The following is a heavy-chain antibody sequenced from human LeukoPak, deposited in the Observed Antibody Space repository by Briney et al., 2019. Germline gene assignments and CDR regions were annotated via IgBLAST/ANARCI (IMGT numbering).Heavy chain of an antibody. J-gene: IGHJ4*02. V-gene: IGHV3-7*01. CDR1: GFTFSSNW. Sequence: GGSLRLSCAASGFTFSSNWMHWVRQAPGKGLEWVANINQHGSEEFYVDSVKGRFTISRDNAKNSLYLHMNSLRVEDTAVYYCARAKTYYYDSSPDSVFDYWGQGTLVTVSS. CDR2: INQHGSEE. D-gene: IGHD3-22*01. CDR3: ARAKTYYYDSSPDSVFDY.